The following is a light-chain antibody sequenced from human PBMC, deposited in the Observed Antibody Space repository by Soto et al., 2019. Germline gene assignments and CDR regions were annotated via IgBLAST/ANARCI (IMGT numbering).Light chain of an antibody. CDR1: QSVSSSY. CDR3: QQYNNWPRT. V-gene: IGKV3-15*01. CDR2: DAS. Sequence: EIVLTQSPGTLSVSVGERATLSCRASQSVSSSYLAWYQQKPGQAPRLLIYDASTRATGIPARFSGSGSGTEFTLTISSLQSADFAVYYCQQYNNWPRTFGLGTKVDIK. J-gene: IGKJ1*01.